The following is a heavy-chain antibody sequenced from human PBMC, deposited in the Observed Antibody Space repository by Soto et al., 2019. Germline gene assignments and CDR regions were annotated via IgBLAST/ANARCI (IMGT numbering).Heavy chain of an antibody. V-gene: IGHV4-34*01. CDR2: INHSGST. J-gene: IGHJ4*02. D-gene: IGHD1-20*01. Sequence: SETLSVTCAVYGGSFSGYDWTWSRQPPGTGLEWIGEINHSGSTNYNPSLKSRVTISVDTSKNQFSLKLTSVTAADTAVYYCAREKITGLFDYWGQGTLVTVSS. CDR1: GGSFSGYD. CDR3: AREKITGLFDY.